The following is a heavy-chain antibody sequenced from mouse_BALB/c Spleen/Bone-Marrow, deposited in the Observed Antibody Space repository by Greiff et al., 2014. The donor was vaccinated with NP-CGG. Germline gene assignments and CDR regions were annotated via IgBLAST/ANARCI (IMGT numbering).Heavy chain of an antibody. Sequence: VMLVESGPGLVAPSQSLSITCTVSGFSLTSYCVHWVRQPPGRGLEWLGVIWAGGGTNYNSALVSRLSISKDNSKSQVFLKMNSLQTDDTAVYYCATSYYGTYLYYFDYWGQGTILTVSS. V-gene: IGHV2-9*02. CDR3: ATSYYGTYLYYFDY. CDR2: IWAGGGT. J-gene: IGHJ2*01. CDR1: GFSLTSYC. D-gene: IGHD2-10*01.